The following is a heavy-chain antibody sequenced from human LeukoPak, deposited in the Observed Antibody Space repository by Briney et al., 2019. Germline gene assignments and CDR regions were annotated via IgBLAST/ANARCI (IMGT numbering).Heavy chain of an antibody. V-gene: IGHV1-69*05. Sequence: SVKVSCKASGYTFTGYYMHWVRQAPGQGLEWMGRIIPIFGTANYAQKFQGRVTITTDESTSTAYMELSSLRSEDTAVYYCARVRYSSGWYDYWGQGTLVTVSS. D-gene: IGHD6-19*01. CDR3: ARVRYSSGWYDY. CDR2: IIPIFGTA. J-gene: IGHJ4*02. CDR1: GYTFTGYY.